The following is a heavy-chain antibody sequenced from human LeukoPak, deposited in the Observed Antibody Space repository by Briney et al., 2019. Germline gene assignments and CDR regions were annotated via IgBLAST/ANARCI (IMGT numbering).Heavy chain of an antibody. J-gene: IGHJ4*02. CDR2: ISSSSSYM. CDR3: ASGITAEESVAIDY. CDR1: GFTFTSYN. D-gene: IGHD1-14*01. Sequence: GGSLRLSCAASGFTFTSYNMNWVRQAPGKGLEWVSWISSSSSYMYYADSVKGRFTIARDNAKNMLYLEMNSLRVDDTAVYYCASGITAEESVAIDYWGQGTVVTVSS. V-gene: IGHV3-21*01.